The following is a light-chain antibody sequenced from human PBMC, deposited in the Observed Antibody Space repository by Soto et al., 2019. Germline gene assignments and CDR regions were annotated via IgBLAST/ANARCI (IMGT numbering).Light chain of an antibody. CDR3: GTWDSSLSAGV. J-gene: IGLJ2*01. CDR1: SSNIGNNY. V-gene: IGLV1-51*01. CDR2: DNN. Sequence: QSVLTQPPSVSEAPGQTVTIFCSGSSSNIGNNYVSWYQQLPGTAPKLLIYDNNKRPSGIPDRFSGSKSGTSATLGITGLQTGDEADYYCGTWDSSLSAGVFGGGTKVTVL.